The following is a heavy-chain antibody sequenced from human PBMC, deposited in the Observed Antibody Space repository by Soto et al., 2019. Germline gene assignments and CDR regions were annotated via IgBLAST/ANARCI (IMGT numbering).Heavy chain of an antibody. V-gene: IGHV4-34*01. D-gene: IGHD2-21*01. J-gene: IGHJ4*02. CDR1: GGSFSGYY. Sequence: PSATLSLTCAVYGGSFSGYYWSWIRQPPGKGLEWIGEINHSGSTNYNPSLKSRVSISVDTSESQFSLKVTSVTAAYTSVYFCERVKTLFVIINVFDYWGQGTLVTVSS. CDR2: INHSGST. CDR3: ERVKTLFVIINVFDY.